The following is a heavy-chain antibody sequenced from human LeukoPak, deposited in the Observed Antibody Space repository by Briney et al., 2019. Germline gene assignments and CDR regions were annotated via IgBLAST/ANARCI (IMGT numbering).Heavy chain of an antibody. D-gene: IGHD3-10*01. CDR3: ATGITMVRGVIGY. J-gene: IGHJ4*02. Sequence: GESLRISCKGSGYSFTSYWISWVRRMPGKGLEWMGRIDPSDSYTNYSPSFQGHVTISADKSISTAYLQWSSLKASDTAMYYCATGITMVRGVIGYWGQGTLVTVSS. V-gene: IGHV5-10-1*01. CDR2: IDPSDSYT. CDR1: GYSFTSYW.